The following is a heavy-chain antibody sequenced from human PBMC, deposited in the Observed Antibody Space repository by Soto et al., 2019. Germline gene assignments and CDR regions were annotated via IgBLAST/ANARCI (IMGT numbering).Heavy chain of an antibody. CDR3: ARLQLGGDRMLNWFDP. V-gene: IGHV1-18*01. J-gene: IGHJ5*02. Sequence: QVQVVQSGPELKKPGASVKVSCKAQGYIFTKYGIGWVRQAPGHGLEWMGLINVYNGDRKVAQKFQDRVSMTTDKAQDTAYMELKSLRSGDTAVYYCARLQLGGDRMLNWFDPWGQGTLVTVSS. CDR1: GYIFTKYG. CDR2: INVYNGDR. D-gene: IGHD2-21*02.